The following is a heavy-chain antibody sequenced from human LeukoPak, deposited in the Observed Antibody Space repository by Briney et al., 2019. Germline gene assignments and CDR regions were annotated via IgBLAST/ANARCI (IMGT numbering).Heavy chain of an antibody. CDR1: SDSISSGDYY. Sequence: SQTLSLTCTVSSDSISSGDYYWSWIRQPAGKGLEFIGYINKKGGTFYNPPLKSRVSISIDTSKSQFSLKLTSVTAADTAVYFCAREHKSYGDYPYYFDSWGQGTLVTVSS. V-gene: IGHV4-30-4*01. D-gene: IGHD4-17*01. CDR3: AREHKSYGDYPYYFDS. CDR2: INKKGGT. J-gene: IGHJ4*02.